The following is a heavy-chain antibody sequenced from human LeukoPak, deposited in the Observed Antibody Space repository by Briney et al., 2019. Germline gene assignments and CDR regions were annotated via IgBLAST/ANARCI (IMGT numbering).Heavy chain of an antibody. Sequence: SETLSLTCTVSGGSISSYFWTWIRQPPGKGLEWIGYIYYSGSTSYNPSLKSRVTISLDTSKNQFSLKLSSVTAADTAVYYCARGGLVIPAAAFDYWGQGTLVTVSS. CDR3: ARGGLVIPAAAFDY. J-gene: IGHJ4*02. CDR1: GGSISSYF. V-gene: IGHV4-59*12. D-gene: IGHD6-13*01. CDR2: IYYSGST.